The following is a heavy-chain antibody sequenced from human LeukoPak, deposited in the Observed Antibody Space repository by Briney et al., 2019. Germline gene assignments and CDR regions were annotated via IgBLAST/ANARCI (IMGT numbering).Heavy chain of an antibody. V-gene: IGHV3-9*03. CDR3: AKDPQRWLQSGTFFDY. D-gene: IGHD5-24*01. Sequence: GRSLRLSCAASGFTFDDYAMHWVRQAPGKGLEWVSGISWNSGSIGYADSVKGRFTISRDNAKNSLYLHMNSLRAEDMALYYCAKDPQRWLQSGTFFDYWGQGTLVTVSS. CDR2: ISWNSGSI. J-gene: IGHJ4*02. CDR1: GFTFDDYA.